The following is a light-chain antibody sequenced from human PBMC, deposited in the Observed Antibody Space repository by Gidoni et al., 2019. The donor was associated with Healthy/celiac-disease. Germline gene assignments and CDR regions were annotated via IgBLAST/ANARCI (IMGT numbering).Light chain of an antibody. V-gene: IGKV3-20*01. J-gene: IGKJ2*01. Sequence: EIVLTQSPGTLSLSPGERATLSCRASQSVSSSYLAWYQQKPGQAPRLLIYGASSRATGIPDMFSGSGSGTDFTLTIRRLEPEDFAVYYCQQYGSSPLYTFGQGTKLEIK. CDR1: QSVSSSY. CDR2: GAS. CDR3: QQYGSSPLYT.